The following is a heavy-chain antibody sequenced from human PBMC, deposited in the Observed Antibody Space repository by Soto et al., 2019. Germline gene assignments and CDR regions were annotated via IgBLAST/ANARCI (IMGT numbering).Heavy chain of an antibody. D-gene: IGHD3-10*01. V-gene: IGHV4-4*02. J-gene: IGHJ5*02. CDR3: ARTMVRGVKHNWFDP. CDR2: IYHSGST. Sequence: RQPPGKGLEWIGEIYHSGSTNYNPSLKSRVTISVDKSKNQFSLKLSSVTAADTAVYYCARTMVRGVKHNWFDPWGQGTLVTVSS.